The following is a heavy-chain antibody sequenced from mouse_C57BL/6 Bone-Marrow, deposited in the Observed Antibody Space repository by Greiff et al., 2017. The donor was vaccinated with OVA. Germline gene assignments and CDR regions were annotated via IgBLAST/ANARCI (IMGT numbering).Heavy chain of an antibody. Sequence: VQLQQSGAELVKPGASVKLSCTASGFNIKDYYMHWVKQRTEQGLEWIGRIDPEDGETKYAPKFQGKATITADPSSNTAYLQLCGLTSEDTAVYYCARLSGDWFAYWGQGTLVTVSA. CDR2: IDPEDGET. CDR1: GFNIKDYY. CDR3: ARLSGDWFAY. J-gene: IGHJ3*01. V-gene: IGHV14-2*01.